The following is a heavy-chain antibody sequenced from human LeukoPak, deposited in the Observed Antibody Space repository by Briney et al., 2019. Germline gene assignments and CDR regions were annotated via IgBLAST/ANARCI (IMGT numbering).Heavy chain of an antibody. V-gene: IGHV3-23*01. CDR2: ISGSGGST. J-gene: IGHJ4*02. CDR1: GFTFSSYA. Sequence: GGSLRLSCAASGFTFSSYAMSWVRQAPGKGLEWVSGISGSGGSTNNADSVKGRFTISRDNSKNTLYLQMNSLRAEDTAVHYCTKDPGEGYYDSSGYPNAYFDYWGQGTLVTVSS. CDR3: TKDPGEGYYDSSGYPNAYFDY. D-gene: IGHD3-22*01.